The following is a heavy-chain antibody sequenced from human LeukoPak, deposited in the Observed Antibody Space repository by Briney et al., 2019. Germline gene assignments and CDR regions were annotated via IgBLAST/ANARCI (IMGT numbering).Heavy chain of an antibody. V-gene: IGHV4-59*12. CDR1: GASPSIYY. Sequence: SETLSLTCTVSGASPSIYYWSWIRQTPGKGLEWIGDIYYSGSTNYNPSLKSRVTISVDTSKNQFSLKLSSVTAADTAVYYCARDSDIEPLSILKYWGQGTLVTVSS. CDR3: ARDSDIEPLSILKY. D-gene: IGHD2-21*01. J-gene: IGHJ4*02. CDR2: IYYSGST.